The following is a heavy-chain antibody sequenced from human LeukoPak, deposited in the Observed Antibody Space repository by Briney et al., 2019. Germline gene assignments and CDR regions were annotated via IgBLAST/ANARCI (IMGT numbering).Heavy chain of an antibody. Sequence: PGGSLRLSCAASGFTFSNYNMNWVRQAPGKGLEWVSYITSSGTIICYADSVKGRFTISRDNAKNSLYLQMNGLRVEDTAVYYCAGAKYSSGCYYFDYWGQGTLVTVSS. CDR3: AGAKYSSGCYYFDY. D-gene: IGHD6-19*01. CDR1: GFTFSNYN. CDR2: ITSSGTII. V-gene: IGHV3-48*01. J-gene: IGHJ4*02.